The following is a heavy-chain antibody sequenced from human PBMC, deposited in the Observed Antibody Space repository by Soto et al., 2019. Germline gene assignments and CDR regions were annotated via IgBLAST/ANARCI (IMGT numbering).Heavy chain of an antibody. CDR2: ISGSGGST. V-gene: IGHV3-23*01. J-gene: IGHJ4*02. Sequence: EVQLLESGGGLVQPGGSLRLSCAASGFTFSSYAMRWVRQAPVKGLEWVSAISGSGGSTYYADSVKGRFTISRDNSKSTLYLQMNSLRAEDTAVYYCGRRGSGSYYDYWGQGTLVTVSS. D-gene: IGHD1-26*01. CDR3: GRRGSGSYYDY. CDR1: GFTFSSYA.